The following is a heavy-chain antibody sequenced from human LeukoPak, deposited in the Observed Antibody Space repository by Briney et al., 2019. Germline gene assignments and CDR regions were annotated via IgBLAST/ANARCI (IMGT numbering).Heavy chain of an antibody. D-gene: IGHD3-22*01. CDR2: ISAYNGNT. CDR3: ARDLFYDSSGYYRNDAFDI. V-gene: IGHV1-18*01. Sequence: GASVKVSCKASGYTFTSYGISWVRQAPGQGLEWMGWISAYNGNTNYAQKLQGRVTMTTDTSTSTAYMELRSLRSDDTAVYYCARDLFYDSSGYYRNDAFDIWGQGTMVTVSS. CDR1: GYTFTSYG. J-gene: IGHJ3*02.